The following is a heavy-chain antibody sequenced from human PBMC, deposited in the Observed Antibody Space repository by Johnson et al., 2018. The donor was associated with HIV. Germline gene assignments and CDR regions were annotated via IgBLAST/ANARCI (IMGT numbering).Heavy chain of an antibody. D-gene: IGHD6-19*01. Sequence: VQLVESGGGVVQPGGSLRLSCAASGVKLDDYAMHWVRQPPGKGLEWVAGITWNSHIVDSADSVKGRVTISRDTAKNSLYLQMNSLRPEDTAVYYCASGWGIVVSDAFDIWGQGTMVTVSS. CDR3: ASGWGIVVSDAFDI. J-gene: IGHJ3*02. CDR1: GVKLDDYA. V-gene: IGHV3-9*01. CDR2: ITWNSHIV.